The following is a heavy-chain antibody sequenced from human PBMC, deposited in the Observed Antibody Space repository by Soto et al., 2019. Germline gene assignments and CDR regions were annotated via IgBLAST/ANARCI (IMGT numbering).Heavy chain of an antibody. D-gene: IGHD6-13*01. CDR3: ASWAAAGTGDY. J-gene: IGHJ4*02. Sequence: SCAASGFTFSSYNLNWVRQAPGQGLEWVSTITGSGVSTYYADSVKGRFTISRDNSKNTLYLQMNSLRAEDTAVYYCASWAAAGTGDYWGQGTLVTVSS. V-gene: IGHV3-23*01. CDR1: GFTFSSYN. CDR2: ITGSGVST.